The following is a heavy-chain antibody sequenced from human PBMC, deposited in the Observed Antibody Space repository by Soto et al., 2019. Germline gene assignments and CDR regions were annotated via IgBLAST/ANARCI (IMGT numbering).Heavy chain of an antibody. CDR2: LYQGLSI. CDR3: ARHGGYYFDY. D-gene: IGHD3-16*01. V-gene: IGHV4-34*01. J-gene: IGHJ4*02. Sequence: PSETLSLTGAAYSGAFGGDDSSWIRQPPGKGLEWIGELYQGLSIIYNPSLESRVTISGDSSKNQFSLKLRSVTAADTAVYYCARHGGYYFDYWGQGTLVTVS. CDR1: SGAFGGDD.